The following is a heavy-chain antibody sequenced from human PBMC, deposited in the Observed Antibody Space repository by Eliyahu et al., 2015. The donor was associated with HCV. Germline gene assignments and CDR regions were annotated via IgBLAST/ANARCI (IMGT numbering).Heavy chain of an antibody. J-gene: IGHJ6*02. Sequence: QVQLVQSGAEMKKPGASVKVSCKASGYXXTGYYMHWVXQAPGQGLEWMGWIKPKSXDTNYAQKFQGRVTMTRDTSISTAYMELNRLRSDDTAVYYCARVGIDYDSGSYYGMDVWGQGTTVTVSS. CDR3: ARVGIDYDSGSYYGMDV. CDR2: IKPKSXDT. D-gene: IGHD3-10*01. V-gene: IGHV1-2*02. CDR1: GYXXTGYY.